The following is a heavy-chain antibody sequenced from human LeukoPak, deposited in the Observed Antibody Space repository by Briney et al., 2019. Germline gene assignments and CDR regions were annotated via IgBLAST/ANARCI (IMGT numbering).Heavy chain of an antibody. Sequence: ESGPTLVNPTQTLTLTCTFSGFSLSTSGMRVSWIRQPPGKALEWLARFDWDDDKFYSTSLKTRLTISKDTSKNQVVLTMTNMDPVDTATYYCARNVGRRGSSWYWYYFDYWGQGTLVTVSS. CDR3: ARNVGRRGSSWYWYYFDY. CDR2: FDWDDDK. J-gene: IGHJ4*02. V-gene: IGHV2-70*04. D-gene: IGHD6-13*01. CDR1: GFSLSTSGMR.